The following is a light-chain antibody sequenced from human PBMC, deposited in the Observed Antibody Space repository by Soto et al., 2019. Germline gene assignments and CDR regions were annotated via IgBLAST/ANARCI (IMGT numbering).Light chain of an antibody. CDR2: DAS. Sequence: DIQMTQCPSSLSASVGDRVTITCQASEDISNYLNWYQQKPGKAPKLLIYDASNLETGVPSRFSGSGSGTDFTFTISSLQPEDIVTYYCQQYDNLPRTFGQGTKLEIK. CDR3: QQYDNLPRT. V-gene: IGKV1-33*01. J-gene: IGKJ2*01. CDR1: EDISNY.